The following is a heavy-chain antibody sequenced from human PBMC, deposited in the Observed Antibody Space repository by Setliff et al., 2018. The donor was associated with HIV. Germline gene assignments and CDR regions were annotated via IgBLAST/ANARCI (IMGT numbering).Heavy chain of an antibody. CDR2: IFSSGST. Sequence: SLTCTVSGDSISSYSWNWIRQSPGGGLEWIGFIFSSGSTKYNPSLQSRVTMSIDTSKNQFSLRPTSVTAADTAVYYCARRIDDSGSFPDKNWFDTWGQGSLVTVS. CDR3: ARRIDDSGSFPDKNWFDT. V-gene: IGHV4-4*09. D-gene: IGHD3-10*01. J-gene: IGHJ5*02. CDR1: GDSISSYS.